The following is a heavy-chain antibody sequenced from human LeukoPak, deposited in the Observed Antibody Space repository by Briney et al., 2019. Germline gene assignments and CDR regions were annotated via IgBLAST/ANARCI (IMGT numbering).Heavy chain of an antibody. J-gene: IGHJ6*02. CDR3: ARDLHYYVAMDV. CDR2: IPYEGSNE. D-gene: IGHD3-10*02. V-gene: IGHV3-30*03. Sequence: GRSLRLSCAASGFSFRSYGMHWVRQAPGKGLEWVAVIPYEGSNEYYADSVKGRFTISRDNSKSMLFLQLNSLRAEDTALYYCARDLHYYVAMDVWGQGTTVTVSS. CDR1: GFSFRSYG.